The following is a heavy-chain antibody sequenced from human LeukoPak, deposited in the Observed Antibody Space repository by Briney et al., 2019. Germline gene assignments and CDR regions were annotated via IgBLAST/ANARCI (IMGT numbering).Heavy chain of an antibody. CDR3: ARAGLVPLIEEFGELFPRYFDY. V-gene: IGHV3-30*04. Sequence: PGRSLRLSCAASGFTFSSYAMHWVRQAPGKGLEWVAVISYDGSNKYYADSVKGRFTISRDNSKNTLYLQMNSLRAEDTAVYYCARAGLVPLIEEFGELFPRYFDYWGQGTLVTVSS. CDR1: GFTFSSYA. J-gene: IGHJ4*02. CDR2: ISYDGSNK. D-gene: IGHD3-10*01.